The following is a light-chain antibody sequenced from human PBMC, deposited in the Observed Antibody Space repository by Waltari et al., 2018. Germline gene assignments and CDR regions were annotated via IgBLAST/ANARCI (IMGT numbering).Light chain of an antibody. CDR3: QVWDSGSDRSGVV. V-gene: IGLV3-21*04. CDR1: NIRSHS. CDR2: FDR. J-gene: IGLJ2*01. Sequence: SYLLTQPPSVSVAPGQPATITCGGSNIRSHSASWYQQKTGQAPVLIIHFDRDWPSGIPERFSASNSGNTATLTIGGVEAGDEADYYCQVWDSGSDRSGVVFGGGTKLTVL.